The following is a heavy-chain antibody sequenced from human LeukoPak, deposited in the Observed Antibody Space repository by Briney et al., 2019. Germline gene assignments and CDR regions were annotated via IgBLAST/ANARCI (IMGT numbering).Heavy chain of an antibody. D-gene: IGHD6-13*01. CDR2: IKEDGSEK. CDR3: ARAHSSSWEY. J-gene: IGHJ4*02. V-gene: IGHV3-7*01. CDR1: GSTFSVYW. Sequence: GGSLRLSCAASGSTFSVYWMSWVRQAPGKGLEWVANIKEDGSEKYYVDSVKGRFTISRDNAKNSLYLQMNSLRAEDTAVYYCARAHSSSWEYWGQGTLVTVSS.